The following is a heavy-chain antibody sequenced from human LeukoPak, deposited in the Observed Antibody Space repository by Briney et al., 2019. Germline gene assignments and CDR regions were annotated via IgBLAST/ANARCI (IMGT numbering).Heavy chain of an antibody. CDR1: GGSISSGGYY. Sequence: SQTLSLTCTVSGGSISSGGYYWSWIRQHPGKGLEWIGYIYYSGSTYYNPSLKSRVTISVDTSKNQFSLKLSSVTAADTAVYYCASLRKYDFWSGYPRAGYYMDVWGKGTTVTVSS. J-gene: IGHJ6*03. V-gene: IGHV4-31*03. CDR2: IYYSGST. D-gene: IGHD3-3*01. CDR3: ASLRKYDFWSGYPRAGYYMDV.